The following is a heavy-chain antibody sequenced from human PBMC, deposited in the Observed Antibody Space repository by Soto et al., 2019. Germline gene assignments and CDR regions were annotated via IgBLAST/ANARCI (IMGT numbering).Heavy chain of an antibody. CDR1: SAPVSSTTYT. Sequence: SETLSLTCTVSSAPVSSTTYTWGWIRQPPGKGLEWVASVYYSGSTYYNPSLKSRVTISVDTSKNQFSLKLSSVTAADTAVYYCARDHYVYDILTGYGYYYGMDVWGQGTTVTVSS. CDR3: ARDHYVYDILTGYGYYYGMDV. D-gene: IGHD3-9*01. J-gene: IGHJ6*02. V-gene: IGHV4-39*07. CDR2: VYYSGST.